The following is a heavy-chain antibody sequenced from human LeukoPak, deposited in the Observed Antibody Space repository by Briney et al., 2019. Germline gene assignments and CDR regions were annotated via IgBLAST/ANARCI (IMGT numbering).Heavy chain of an antibody. Sequence: PGGSLRLSCTTSGFTLGDHAMSWVRQAPGKGLEWVAVIWYDGSNKYYADSVKGRFTISRDNSKNTLYLQMNSLRAEDTAVYYCASIIGRSSNEDYWGQGTLVTVSS. CDR2: IWYDGSNK. D-gene: IGHD6-13*01. J-gene: IGHJ4*02. CDR3: ASIIGRSSNEDY. V-gene: IGHV3-33*01. CDR1: GFTLGDHA.